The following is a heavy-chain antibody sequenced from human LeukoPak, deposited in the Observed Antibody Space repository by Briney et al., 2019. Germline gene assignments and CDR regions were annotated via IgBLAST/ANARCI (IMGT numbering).Heavy chain of an antibody. CDR3: ARERNYGDYGNAFDV. J-gene: IGHJ3*01. CDR2: INPKRGVT. V-gene: IGHV1-2*02. CDR1: GYTFTDYY. D-gene: IGHD4-17*01. Sequence: ASVKVSCKATGYTFTDYYIHWMRQAPGQGLEWMGWINPKRGVTTYAQKFQGRVTMTRDTSITTAYMELTRLRSDDTTIYYCARERNYGDYGNAFDVWGQGTKVTVSS.